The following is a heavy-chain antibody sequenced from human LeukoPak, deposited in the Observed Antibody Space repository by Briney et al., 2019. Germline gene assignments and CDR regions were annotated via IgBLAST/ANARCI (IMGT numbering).Heavy chain of an antibody. V-gene: IGHV3-30-3*01. J-gene: IGHJ4*02. CDR3: ARGGWALGKY. CDR1: GFTFSNYA. Sequence: GRSLRLSCAVSGFTFSNYAAHWVRQAPGEGLEWVAAISSDGDKQYYADSMKGRFTISRDNSKNTLYLQMDSLRAEDTAVYYCARGGWALGKYWGQGTLVTVSS. CDR2: ISSDGDKQ. D-gene: IGHD1-26*01.